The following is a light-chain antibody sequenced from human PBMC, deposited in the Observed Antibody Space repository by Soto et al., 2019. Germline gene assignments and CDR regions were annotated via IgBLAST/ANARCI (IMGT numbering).Light chain of an antibody. J-gene: IGKJ1*01. Sequence: DIQMTQSPSSLSASIGARVTITCRASQTISTYLNWYQQQPGKAPKLLIYAASTLQSGVPARFSGCGSGTDLTLTISILQPEDFAVYCWQQIYRPPWTLDQGSQVEIK. V-gene: IGKV1-39*01. CDR2: AAS. CDR1: QTISTY. CDR3: QQIYRPPWT.